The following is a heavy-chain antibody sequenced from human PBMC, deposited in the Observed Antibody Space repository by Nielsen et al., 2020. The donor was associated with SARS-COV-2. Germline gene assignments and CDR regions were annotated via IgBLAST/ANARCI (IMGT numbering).Heavy chain of an antibody. J-gene: IGHJ3*02. D-gene: IGHD3-22*01. V-gene: IGHV4-31*03. Sequence: SETLSLTCTVSGGSISSGGYYWSWIRQHPGKDLEWIGYIYYSGSTYYNPSLKSRVTISVDTSKNQFSLKLSSVTAADTAVYYCARVRITMIVVVSAFDIWGQGTMVTVSS. CDR2: IYYSGST. CDR3: ARVRITMIVVVSAFDI. CDR1: GGSISSGGYY.